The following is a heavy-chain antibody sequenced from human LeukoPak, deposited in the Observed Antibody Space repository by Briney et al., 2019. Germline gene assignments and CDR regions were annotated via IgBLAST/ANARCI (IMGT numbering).Heavy chain of an antibody. Sequence: PGGSLRLSCAASGFTFSSSEMNWVRQAPGKGLEWVSYISSSGGTISYADSVKGRFTISRDNAKNSLYLQKNSLRAEDTAIYYCARSGQHLFDFWGQGTLVTVSS. CDR3: ARSGQHLFDF. J-gene: IGHJ4*02. CDR2: ISSSGGTI. V-gene: IGHV3-48*03. CDR1: GFTFSSSE. D-gene: IGHD6-13*01.